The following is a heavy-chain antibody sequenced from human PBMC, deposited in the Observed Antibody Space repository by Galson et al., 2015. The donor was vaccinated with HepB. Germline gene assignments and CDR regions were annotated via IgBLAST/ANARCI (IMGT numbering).Heavy chain of an antibody. CDR1: GGTFSSYT. CDR2: IIPILGIA. D-gene: IGHD2/OR15-2a*01. J-gene: IGHJ6*02. Sequence: SVKVSCKASGGTFSSYTISWVRQAPGQGLEWMGRIIPILGIANYAQKFQGRVTITADKSTSTAYMELSSLRSEDTAVYYCAREVWDNQSKYRIKKVYYGMDVWGQGTTVTVSS. V-gene: IGHV1-69*04. CDR3: AREVWDNQSKYRIKKVYYGMDV.